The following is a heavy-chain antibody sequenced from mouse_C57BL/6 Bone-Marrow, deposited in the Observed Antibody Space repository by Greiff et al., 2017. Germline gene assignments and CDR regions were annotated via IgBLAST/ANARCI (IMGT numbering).Heavy chain of an antibody. Sequence: EVKLMESGGDLVKPGGSLKLSCAASGFTFSSYGMSWVRQTPDKRLEWVATISSGGSYTYYPDSVKGRFTISRDNAKNTLYLKMGSLKSEDTAMYYCARQDYYYGSSYDWYFEVWGTGTTVTVAS. CDR3: ARQDYYYGSSYDWYFEV. J-gene: IGHJ1*03. CDR1: GFTFSSYG. V-gene: IGHV5-6*01. CDR2: ISSGGSYT. D-gene: IGHD1-1*01.